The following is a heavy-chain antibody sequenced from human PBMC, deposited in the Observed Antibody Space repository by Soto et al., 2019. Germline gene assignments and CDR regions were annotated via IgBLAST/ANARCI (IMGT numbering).Heavy chain of an antibody. Sequence: LSLTCAVYGGSFSGYYWSWIRQPPGKGLEWIGEINHSGSTNYNPSLKSRVTISVDTSKNQFSLKLSSVTAADTAVYYCARGGRYFDWLLRGSRLFDYWGQGTLVTVSS. V-gene: IGHV4-34*01. D-gene: IGHD3-9*01. J-gene: IGHJ4*02. CDR3: ARGGRYFDWLLRGSRLFDY. CDR1: GGSFSGYY. CDR2: INHSGST.